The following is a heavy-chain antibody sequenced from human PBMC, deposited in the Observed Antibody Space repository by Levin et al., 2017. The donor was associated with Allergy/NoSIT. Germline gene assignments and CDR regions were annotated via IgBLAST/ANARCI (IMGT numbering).Heavy chain of an antibody. CDR1: GFTFSSYG. J-gene: IGHJ4*02. CDR2: IWYDGSNK. Sequence: LSLTCAASGFTFSSYGMHWVRQAPGKGLEWVAVIWYDGSNKYYADSVKGRFTISRDNSKNTLYLQMNSLRAEDTAVYYCARGDDYGDYGGGKFDYWGQGTLVTVSS. D-gene: IGHD4-17*01. CDR3: ARGDDYGDYGGGKFDY. V-gene: IGHV3-33*01.